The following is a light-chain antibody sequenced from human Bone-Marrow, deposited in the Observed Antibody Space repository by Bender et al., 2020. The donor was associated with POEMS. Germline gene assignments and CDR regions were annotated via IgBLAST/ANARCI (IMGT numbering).Light chain of an antibody. CDR1: RSNIGDNF. CDR3: AAWDDSLRGVV. CDR2: DDN. Sequence: QSVLTQPPSASGTPGQRVTISCSGSRSNIGDNFVYWYQQFPGMAPKLLIYDDNLRPSGVPDRFSGSKSGTSASLAITGLRSEDEAVYYCAAWDDSLRGVVFGGGTKLTVL. V-gene: IGLV1-47*01. J-gene: IGLJ2*01.